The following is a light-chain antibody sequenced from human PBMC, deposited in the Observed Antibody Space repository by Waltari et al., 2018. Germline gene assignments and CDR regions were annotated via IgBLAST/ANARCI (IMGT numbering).Light chain of an antibody. CDR1: QRVSSN. CDR3: QQYNNWRT. CDR2: GAS. V-gene: IGKV3-15*01. J-gene: IGKJ1*01. Sequence: EIVMTQSPATLSVSPGERATLSCRASQRVSSNLAWYQQKPGQAPRLLIYGASTRATGIPARFSGRWSGTEFTLTISSLQSEDFAVYYGQQYNNWRTFGQGTKVEIK.